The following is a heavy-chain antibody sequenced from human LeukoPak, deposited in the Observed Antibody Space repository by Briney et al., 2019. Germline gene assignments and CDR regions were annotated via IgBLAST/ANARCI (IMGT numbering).Heavy chain of an antibody. Sequence: GGSLRLSCAASGFTFSSYAMSWVRQAPGKGLEWVSAISGSGGGTYYADSVKGRFTISRDNSKNTLYLQMNSLRAEDTAVYYCAKGRNMITFGGILVQPLDYWGQGTLVTVSS. J-gene: IGHJ4*02. CDR2: ISGSGGGT. CDR1: GFTFSSYA. CDR3: AKGRNMITFGGILVQPLDY. V-gene: IGHV3-23*01. D-gene: IGHD3-16*02.